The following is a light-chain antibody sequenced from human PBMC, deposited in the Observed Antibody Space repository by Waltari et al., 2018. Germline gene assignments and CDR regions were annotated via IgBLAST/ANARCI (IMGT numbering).Light chain of an antibody. CDR3: QQRYSWPRT. Sequence: EVVLTQSPATLSLSPGERATLLCRASRSISTDLAWYQQKPGKAPKILIFDSFNRATGIPARFSGSGSGTDFTLTITNLEPEDFAVYYCQQRYSWPRTFGQGTKVEI. V-gene: IGKV3-11*01. CDR2: DSF. CDR1: RSISTD. J-gene: IGKJ1*01.